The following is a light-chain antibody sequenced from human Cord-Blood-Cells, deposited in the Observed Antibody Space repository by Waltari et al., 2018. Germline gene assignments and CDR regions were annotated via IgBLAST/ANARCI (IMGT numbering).Light chain of an antibody. CDR2: EGS. CDR1: SSDVGSYNL. Sequence: QSALTQPASVSGSPGQSITISCTGTSSDVGSYNLVSWYQQHPGKAPKLMIYEGSKRPSGVSNRVSGSKSGNTASLTISGLQAEDEADYYCCSYAGSSTYVFGTETKVTVL. CDR3: CSYAGSSTYV. J-gene: IGLJ1*01. V-gene: IGLV2-23*01.